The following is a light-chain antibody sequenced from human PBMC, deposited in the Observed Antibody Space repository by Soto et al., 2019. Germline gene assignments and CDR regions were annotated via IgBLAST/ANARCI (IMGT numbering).Light chain of an antibody. CDR3: QKYDSPPRT. CDR1: QGISNY. V-gene: IGKV1-27*01. J-gene: IGKJ1*01. CDR2: DAS. Sequence: DIQMTQSPSSLSASVGDRVTITCRASQGISNYSAWYQQKLGKVPKLLINDASTLQSGVPPRFSGSGSGTDFTLTISSLQPEDVATYYCQKYDSPPRTFGQGTKVEI.